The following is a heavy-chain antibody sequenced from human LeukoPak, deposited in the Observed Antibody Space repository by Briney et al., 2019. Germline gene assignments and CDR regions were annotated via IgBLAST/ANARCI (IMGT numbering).Heavy chain of an antibody. J-gene: IGHJ4*02. CDR1: GFTSRSYG. Sequence: ASGFTSRSYGMHGVRKPPGKGREGGAVISYDGSNKYYADSVKGRFTISRDNSKNTLYLQMNSLRAEDTAVYYCAKDLGNIYSSGWYGDYWGQGTLVTVSS. D-gene: IGHD6-19*01. V-gene: IGHV3-30*18. CDR3: AKDLGNIYSSGWYGDY. CDR2: ISYDGSNK.